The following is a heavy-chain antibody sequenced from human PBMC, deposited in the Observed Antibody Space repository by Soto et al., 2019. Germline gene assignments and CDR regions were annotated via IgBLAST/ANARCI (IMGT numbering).Heavy chain of an antibody. Sequence: QVQLVQSGAEVKKPGSSVKVSCKASGGTFSPYTINWVRQAPGQGLEWMGRIIPFHGVTNYAQKFQARVTITADKSTSTAYMELSGLRFEDTAMYYCTRDWEITVSTWSFGGFWGRGTLVTVSS. CDR1: GGTFSPYT. V-gene: IGHV1-69*08. CDR3: TRDWEITVSTWSFGGF. J-gene: IGHJ4*02. D-gene: IGHD3-10*01. CDR2: IIPFHGVT.